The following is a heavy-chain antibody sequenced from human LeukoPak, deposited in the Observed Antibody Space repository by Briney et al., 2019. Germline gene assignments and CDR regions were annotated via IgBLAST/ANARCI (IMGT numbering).Heavy chain of an antibody. V-gene: IGHV1-46*01. J-gene: IGHJ4*02. D-gene: IGHD6-19*01. CDR1: GYTFTSYY. CDR2: INPSGGST. Sequence: ASVKVSCKASGYTFTSYYMHWVRQAPGQGLEWMGIINPSGGSTSYAQKFQGRVTMTRDMSTSTVYMELSSLRSEDTAVYYCARVRGAGIFDYWGQGTLVTVSS. CDR3: ARVRGAGIFDY.